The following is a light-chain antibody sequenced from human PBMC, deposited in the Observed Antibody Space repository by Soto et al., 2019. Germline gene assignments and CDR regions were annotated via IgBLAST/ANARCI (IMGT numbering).Light chain of an antibody. CDR1: QSVSGW. CDR2: DAS. V-gene: IGKV1-5*01. CDR3: PQLKSYLIT. Sequence: DIRMNHSPATLSASVGDTVTVTCRASQSVSGWLAWYQQKPGEAPKLLIYDASALPRGVPSRFSGSGSGTKFTLTIASLQPDDFATYYCPQLKSYLITFGQGTRLEI. J-gene: IGKJ5*01.